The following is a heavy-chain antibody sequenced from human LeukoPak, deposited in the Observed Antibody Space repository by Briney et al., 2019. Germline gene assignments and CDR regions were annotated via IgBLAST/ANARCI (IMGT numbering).Heavy chain of an antibody. CDR2: IHYSGSA. J-gene: IGHJ4*02. V-gene: IGHV4-59*05. CDR3: ARHYQWLAPPSDY. CDR1: GGSISSYY. D-gene: IGHD6-19*01. Sequence: PSETLSLTCTVSGGSISSYYWGWIRQPPGKGLEWIGSIHYSGSAYYNPSLKSRVTISVDTSKNQFSLKLNSVTATDTSVYYCARHYQWLAPPSDYWGQGTLVTVSS.